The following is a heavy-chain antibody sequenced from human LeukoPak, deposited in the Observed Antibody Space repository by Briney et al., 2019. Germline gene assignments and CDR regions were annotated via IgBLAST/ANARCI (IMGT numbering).Heavy chain of an antibody. V-gene: IGHV4-59*12. Sequence: KPSETLSLTCTVSDGSISSYYWSWIRQPPGKGLEWIGYIYYSGSTNHNPSLKSRVTISVDTSKNQFALKLSSVTAADTAVYYCARDYGDYEHYLDYWGQGTLATVSS. CDR1: DGSISSYY. J-gene: IGHJ4*02. CDR2: IYYSGST. CDR3: ARDYGDYEHYLDY. D-gene: IGHD4-17*01.